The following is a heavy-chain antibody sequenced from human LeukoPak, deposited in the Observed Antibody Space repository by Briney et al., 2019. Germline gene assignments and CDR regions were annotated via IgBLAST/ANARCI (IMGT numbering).Heavy chain of an antibody. CDR1: GFTFSSYW. CDR3: ARDRSYGSGSLDIDY. D-gene: IGHD3-10*01. Sequence: GGSLRLSCAASGFTFSSYWMSWVRQAPGKGLEWVANIKQDGSEKYYVDSVKGRFSISRDNAKNSLYLQMNSLRVEDTAVYYCARDRSYGSGSLDIDYWGQGTLVTVSS. J-gene: IGHJ4*02. V-gene: IGHV3-7*01. CDR2: IKQDGSEK.